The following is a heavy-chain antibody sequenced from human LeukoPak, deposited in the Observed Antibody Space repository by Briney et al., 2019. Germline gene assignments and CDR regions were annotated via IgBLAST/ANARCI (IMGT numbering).Heavy chain of an antibody. D-gene: IGHD6-19*01. J-gene: IGHJ4*02. V-gene: IGHV3-43*02. Sequence: GGSLRLSCAVSGFTFGDYAMHWVRQAPGKGLEWVSLISGDGGSTYYADSVRGRFTISRDNSKNSLYLQMNSLRTEDTALYYCAKDIAPVAVADIGTGYWGQGTLVTVSS. CDR3: AKDIAPVAVADIGTGY. CDR2: ISGDGGST. CDR1: GFTFGDYA.